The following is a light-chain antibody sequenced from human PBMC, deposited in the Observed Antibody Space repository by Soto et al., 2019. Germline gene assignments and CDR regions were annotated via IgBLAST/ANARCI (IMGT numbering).Light chain of an antibody. Sequence: QSVLTQPPSASGSPGQSVTISCTGTSSDIGGYNYVSWYQHHPGKAPKLMIYDVTKRPSGVPDRFSGSRSGNPASLTVSGLQAEDEADYYCRSYAGSNNYVFGTGTKVTVL. CDR2: DVT. J-gene: IGLJ1*01. CDR3: RSYAGSNNYV. CDR1: SSDIGGYNY. V-gene: IGLV2-8*01.